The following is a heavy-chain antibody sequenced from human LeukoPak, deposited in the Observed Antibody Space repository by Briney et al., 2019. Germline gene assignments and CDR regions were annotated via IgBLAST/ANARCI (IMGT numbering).Heavy chain of an antibody. CDR2: ISGSGGST. V-gene: IGHV3-23*01. D-gene: IGHD1-26*01. CDR3: ARVGLREDY. Sequence: PGGSLRLSCAASGFTFSSYGMSWVRQAPGKGLEWVSAISGSGGSTYYADSVKGRFTISRDNSKNTLYLQMNSLSPEDTAVYYCARVGLREDYWGQGTLVTVSS. J-gene: IGHJ4*02. CDR1: GFTFSSYG.